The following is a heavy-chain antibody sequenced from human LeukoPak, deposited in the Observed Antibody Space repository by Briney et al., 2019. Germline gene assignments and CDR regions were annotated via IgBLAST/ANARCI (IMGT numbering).Heavy chain of an antibody. CDR3: TRGMWRVIVVSYYYYALHV. CDR2: IYSGGST. CDR1: GFTFSSYA. D-gene: IGHD3-22*01. J-gene: IGHJ6*02. V-gene: IGHV3-66*01. Sequence: PGGSLRLSCAASGFTFSSYAMSWVRQAPGKGLEWVSVIYSGGSTYYADAVKGRLTISIDNSKNTLYLQMSSLRAEYTAVYYWTRGMWRVIVVSYYYYALHVWGQGPTVSVSS.